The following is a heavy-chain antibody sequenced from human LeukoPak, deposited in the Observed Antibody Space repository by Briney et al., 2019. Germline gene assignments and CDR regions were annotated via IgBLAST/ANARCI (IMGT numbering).Heavy chain of an antibody. CDR2: INPGGST. J-gene: IGHJ3*02. D-gene: IGHD1-26*01. CDR3: ARAGVSGILRGAFDI. Sequence: GGSLRLSCAASGLTVSSNYMTWVRQAPGKRLEWVSLINPGGSTFYADSVKGRLTISRDNFRNTLYLQVNSLRAEDTAVYYCARAGVSGILRGAFDIWGQGTMVTVSS. CDR1: GLTVSSNY. V-gene: IGHV3-53*01.